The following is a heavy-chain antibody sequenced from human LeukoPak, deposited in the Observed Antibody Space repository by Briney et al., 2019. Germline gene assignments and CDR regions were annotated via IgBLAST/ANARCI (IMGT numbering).Heavy chain of an antibody. CDR1: GFTFSSYG. D-gene: IGHD4-17*01. J-gene: IGHJ4*02. V-gene: IGHV3-30*02. Sequence: PGGSLRLSCAASGFTFSSYGMRWVRQAPGKGLEWVAFIRSYGSNKNYADSVQGRFTISRDNSQTKLYVQMNSRRAEHTAVYYCAKDLCGDYGSDYWGQGTLVTVSS. CDR2: IRSYGSNK. CDR3: AKDLCGDYGSDY.